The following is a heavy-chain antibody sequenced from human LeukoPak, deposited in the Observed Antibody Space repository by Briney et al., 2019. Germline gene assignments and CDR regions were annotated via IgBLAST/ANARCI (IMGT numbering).Heavy chain of an antibody. CDR3: TTFGFLRAFGFDY. CDR2: IRSKTDGGTT. Sequence: SGGSLRLSCAASGFTFSSYAMSWVRQAPGKGLEWVGRIRSKTDGGTTDYAAPVKGRFTISRDDSKSTLYLQMNSLKTEDTAVYYCTTFGFLRAFGFDYWGQGTLVTVSS. CDR1: GFTFSSYA. J-gene: IGHJ4*02. V-gene: IGHV3-15*01. D-gene: IGHD3-16*01.